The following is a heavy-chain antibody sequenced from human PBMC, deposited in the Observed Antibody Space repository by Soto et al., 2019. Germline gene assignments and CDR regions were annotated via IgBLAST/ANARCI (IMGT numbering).Heavy chain of an antibody. V-gene: IGHV4-59*08. CDR3: ARAGYSSGWYGI. CDR2: IYYSGST. J-gene: IGHJ4*02. D-gene: IGHD6-19*01. Sequence: SETLSLTCTVSGGSISSYYWSWIRQPPGKGLEWIGYIYYSGSTNYNPSLKSRVTISVDTSKNQFSLKLSSVTAADTAVYYCARAGYSSGWYGIWGQGTLVTVSS. CDR1: GGSISSYY.